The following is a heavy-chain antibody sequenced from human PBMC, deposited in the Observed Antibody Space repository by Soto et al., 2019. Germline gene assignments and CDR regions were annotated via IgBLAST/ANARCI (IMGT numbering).Heavy chain of an antibody. Sequence: PGGSLRLSCAASGFTFSDYYMSWIRQAPGKGLEWVSYISSSGSTIYYADSVKGRFTISRDNATNSLYLQMNSLRAEDPAVYYCARGPSSGWYWEYYFDYWGQGTLVTVSS. J-gene: IGHJ4*02. CDR3: ARGPSSGWYWEYYFDY. V-gene: IGHV3-11*01. CDR1: GFTFSDYY. D-gene: IGHD6-19*01. CDR2: ISSSGSTI.